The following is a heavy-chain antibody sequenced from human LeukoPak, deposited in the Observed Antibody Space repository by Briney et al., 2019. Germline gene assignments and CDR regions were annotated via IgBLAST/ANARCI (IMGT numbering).Heavy chain of an antibody. Sequence: PSETLSLTCTVSGGSISSCSYYWGWIRQPPGKGLEWIGSIYYSGSTYYNPSLKSRVTISVDTSKNQFSLKLSSVTAADTAVYYCARPLYGYDFWSGYSGDAFDIWGQGTMVTVSS. V-gene: IGHV4-39*01. CDR2: IYYSGST. CDR3: ARPLYGYDFWSGYSGDAFDI. J-gene: IGHJ3*02. D-gene: IGHD3-3*01. CDR1: GGSISSCSYY.